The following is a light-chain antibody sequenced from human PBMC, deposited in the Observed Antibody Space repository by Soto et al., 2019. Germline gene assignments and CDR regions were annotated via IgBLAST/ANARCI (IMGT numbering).Light chain of an antibody. V-gene: IGKV3-20*01. CDR1: QSVSNNY. J-gene: IGKJ5*01. CDR3: QQCGSSST. CDR2: GAS. Sequence: EIVLTQSPGTLSLSPGERATLSCRASQSVSNNYLAWYKQKSGQAPRLLIYGASNRATGIPDRFSGSGSGTEFTLTISRMEPEDFAVYYCQQCGSSSTFGHGTRLEIK.